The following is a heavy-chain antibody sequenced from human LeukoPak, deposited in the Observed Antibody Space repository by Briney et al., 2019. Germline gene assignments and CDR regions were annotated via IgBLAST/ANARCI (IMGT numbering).Heavy chain of an antibody. V-gene: IGHV3-15*01. CDR3: TTKTITPGY. J-gene: IGHJ4*02. Sequence: TGGSLRLSCAASGFIFRDAWMTWVRQAPGKGLEWVGRIKRKTDGGTTDYAAPVKGRFTISRDDSQNTLYLQMNSLKTEDTAVYYCTTKTITPGYWGQGTLVTDSS. CDR1: GFIFRDAW. D-gene: IGHD5-24*01. CDR2: IKRKTDGGTT.